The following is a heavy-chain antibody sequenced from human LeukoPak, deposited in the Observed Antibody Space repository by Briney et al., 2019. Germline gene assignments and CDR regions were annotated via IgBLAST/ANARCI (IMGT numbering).Heavy chain of an antibody. CDR2: IYYSGST. J-gene: IGHJ4*02. V-gene: IGHV4-39*07. CDR3: ARVEGGGSSSWATLDY. Sequence: SETLSLTCTVSGGSISSSSYYWGWIRQPPGKGLEWIGSIYYSGSTYYNPSLKSRVTISVDTSKNQFSLKLSSVTAADTAVYYCARVEGGGSSSWATLDYWGQGTLVTVSS. CDR1: GGSISSSSYY. D-gene: IGHD6-13*01.